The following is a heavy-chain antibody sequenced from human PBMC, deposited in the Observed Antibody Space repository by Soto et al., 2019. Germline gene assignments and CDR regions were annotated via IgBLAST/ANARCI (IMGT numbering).Heavy chain of an antibody. CDR2: ISSSSSYT. CDR1: GFTFSDYY. V-gene: IGHV3-11*06. CDR3: ASGSTHWYFDL. J-gene: IGHJ2*01. D-gene: IGHD1-26*01. Sequence: PGGSLRLSCAASGFTFSDYYMSWIRQAPGKGLEWVSCISSSSSYTSYADSVKGRFTISRDNAKNSLYLQMNSLRAEDTAVYYCASGSTHWYFDLWGRGTLVTVSS.